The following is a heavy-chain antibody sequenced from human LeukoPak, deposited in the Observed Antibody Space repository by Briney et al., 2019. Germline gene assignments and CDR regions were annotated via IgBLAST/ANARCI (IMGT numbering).Heavy chain of an antibody. CDR3: ARGGVRHY. CDR1: GFTVSSAY. CDR2: IYGDGTT. D-gene: IGHD1-1*01. J-gene: IGHJ4*02. Sequence: GGSPRLSCAASGFTVSSAYMSWVRQAPGKGPAWVSVIYGDGTTYYADSVKGRFTISRDNSENTVFLQMHSLRAEDTAMYYCARGGVRHYWGQGTLVTVSS. V-gene: IGHV3-53*01.